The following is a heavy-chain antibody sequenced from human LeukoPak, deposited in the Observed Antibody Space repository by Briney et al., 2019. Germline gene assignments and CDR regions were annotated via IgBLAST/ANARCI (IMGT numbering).Heavy chain of an antibody. Sequence: GGSLRLSCAASAFTFSSYAMSWVRQAPGKGLEWVSTISGNGGRTYYADPVKGRFTISRDNSKSTLYLRMNSLRAEDTAMYYCAKDRGGYCSGGTCWGAFDIWGQGTMVTVSS. CDR2: ISGNGGRT. CDR3: AKDRGGYCSGGTCWGAFDI. J-gene: IGHJ3*02. CDR1: AFTFSSYA. V-gene: IGHV3-23*01. D-gene: IGHD2-15*01.